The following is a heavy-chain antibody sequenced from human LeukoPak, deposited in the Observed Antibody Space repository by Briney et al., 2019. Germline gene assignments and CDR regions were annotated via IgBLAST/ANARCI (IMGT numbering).Heavy chain of an antibody. CDR2: TYYRSKWYN. V-gene: IGHV6-1*01. CDR3: ARFISGWQTYYFVY. D-gene: IGHD6-19*01. CDR1: GDSVSSNSAA. Sequence: SQTLSLTCAISGDSVSSNSAAWNWIRQSPSRGLEWLGRTYYRSKWYNDYAVSVKSRITINPDTSKNQYSLPRNSVTPEATAVYYCARFISGWQTYYFVYWGQGTLVTVSS. J-gene: IGHJ4*02.